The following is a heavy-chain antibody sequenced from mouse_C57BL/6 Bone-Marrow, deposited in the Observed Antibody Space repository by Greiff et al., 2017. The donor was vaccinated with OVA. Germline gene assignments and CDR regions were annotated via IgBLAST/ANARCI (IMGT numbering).Heavy chain of an antibody. CDR3: ARTYGTPYAMDY. D-gene: IGHD2-1*01. V-gene: IGHV1-69*01. Sequence: QVQLQQPGAELVMPGASVKLSCKASGYTFTSYWMHWVKQRPGQGLEWIGEIDPSDSYTNYNQKFKGKSTLTVDKSSSTAYMQLSSLTSEDSAVYYCARTYGTPYAMDYWGQGTSVTVSS. CDR2: IDPSDSYT. CDR1: GYTFTSYW. J-gene: IGHJ4*01.